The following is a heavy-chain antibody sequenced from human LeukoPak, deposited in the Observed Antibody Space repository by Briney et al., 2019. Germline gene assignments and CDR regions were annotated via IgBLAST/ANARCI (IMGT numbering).Heavy chain of an antibody. J-gene: IGHJ3*02. CDR2: IYYSGNT. V-gene: IGHV4-59*01. D-gene: IGHD6-19*01. CDR1: GGSISNYF. Sequence: LETLSLTCTVSGGSISNYFWSWIRQAPGKGLEYIGFIYYSGNTNYNPSFKSRVTISVDTSKKQFSLKLSSVTAADTAVYYCARDLAYRSSLRGTFDIWGQGTKVTVSS. CDR3: ARDLAYRSSLRGTFDI.